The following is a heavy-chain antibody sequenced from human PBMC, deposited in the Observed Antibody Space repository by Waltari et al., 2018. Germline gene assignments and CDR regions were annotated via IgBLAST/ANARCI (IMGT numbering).Heavy chain of an antibody. Sequence: QVQLVQSGAAVKKPGSSVKVSCKASGDTFSSYAISWVRQAPGQGLEWMGGIIPIFGTANYAQKFQGRVTITADESTSTAYMELSSLRSEDTAVYYCARDLYSNYGWFDPWGQGTLVTVSS. CDR1: GDTFSSYA. CDR3: ARDLYSNYGWFDP. CDR2: IIPIFGTA. J-gene: IGHJ5*02. D-gene: IGHD4-4*01. V-gene: IGHV1-69*12.